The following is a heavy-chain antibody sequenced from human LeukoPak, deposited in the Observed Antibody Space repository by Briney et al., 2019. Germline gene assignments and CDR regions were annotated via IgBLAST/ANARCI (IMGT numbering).Heavy chain of an antibody. CDR3: ARGTSSSWTFDP. V-gene: IGHV4-59*08. CDR1: GDSISSYY. D-gene: IGHD6-13*01. CDR2: IYYSGST. Sequence: SETLSLTCTVSGDSISSYYWSWIRQPPGKGLEWIGYIYYSGSTNYNPSLKSRVTISVDTSKNQFSLKLSSVTAADMAVHYCARGTSSSWTFDPWGQGTLVTVSS. J-gene: IGHJ5*02.